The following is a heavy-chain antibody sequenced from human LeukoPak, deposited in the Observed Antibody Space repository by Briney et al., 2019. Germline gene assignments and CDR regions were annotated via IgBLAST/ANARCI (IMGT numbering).Heavy chain of an antibody. V-gene: IGHV4-39*01. J-gene: IGHJ4*02. CDR3: ARQNRIAAPPKAFDY. CDR1: GGFISSSAYY. CDR2: IYYSGNT. Sequence: SETLSLTCTVSGGFISSSAYYWGWIRQPPGKGLEWIGSIYYSGNTYYNPSLKSRVTISRDTSKNQFSLTLSSVTAADTAMYYCARQNRIAAPPKAFDYWGQGTLVTVSS. D-gene: IGHD6-13*01.